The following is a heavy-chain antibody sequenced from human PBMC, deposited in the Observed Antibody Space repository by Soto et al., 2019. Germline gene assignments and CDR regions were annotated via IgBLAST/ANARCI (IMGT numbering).Heavy chain of an antibody. CDR3: ARGEQYQLLGYYYYGMDV. D-gene: IGHD2-2*01. J-gene: IGHJ6*02. Sequence: QVQLVESGRGVVQPGRSLRLSCAASGFTFSSYAMHWVRQAPGKGLEWVAVISYDGSNKYYADSVKGRFTISRDNSKNTLYLQMNSLRAEDTAVYYCARGEQYQLLGYYYYGMDVWGQGTTVTVSS. CDR2: ISYDGSNK. CDR1: GFTFSSYA. V-gene: IGHV3-30-3*01.